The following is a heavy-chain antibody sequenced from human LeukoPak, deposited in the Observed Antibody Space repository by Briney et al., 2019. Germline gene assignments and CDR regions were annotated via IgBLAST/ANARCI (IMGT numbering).Heavy chain of an antibody. Sequence: GGTLRLSCAVSGFTFSSYAMNWVRQAPGKGLEWVSAISGSGGSTYYADSVKGRFTISRDKSKNTLYLQMNSLRAEDTAVYYCAKGDTTWELPHDYWGQGTLVTVSS. CDR3: AKGDTTWELPHDY. D-gene: IGHD1-26*01. J-gene: IGHJ4*02. CDR2: ISGSGGST. V-gene: IGHV3-23*01. CDR1: GFTFSSYA.